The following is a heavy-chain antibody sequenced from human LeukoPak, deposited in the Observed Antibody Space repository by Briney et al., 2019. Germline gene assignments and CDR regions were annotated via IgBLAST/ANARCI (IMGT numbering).Heavy chain of an antibody. Sequence: GGSLRLSCAASGFTFSSYGMKWVRQAPGKGLEWVSSISSSSSYIYYADSVKGRFTISRDNAKNSLYLQMNSLRAEDTAVYYCARVGQQLVDYWGQGTLVTVSS. V-gene: IGHV3-21*01. D-gene: IGHD6-13*01. CDR3: ARVGQQLVDY. CDR1: GFTFSSYG. CDR2: ISSSSSYI. J-gene: IGHJ4*02.